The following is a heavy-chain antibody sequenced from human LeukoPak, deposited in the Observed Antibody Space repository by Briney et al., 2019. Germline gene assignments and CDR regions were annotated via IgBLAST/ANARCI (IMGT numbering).Heavy chain of an antibody. CDR3: ARAGVWDYSDSSGYHNAAFDI. J-gene: IGHJ3*02. D-gene: IGHD3-22*01. CDR2: INPNSGGT. V-gene: IGHV1-2*02. Sequence: PRASVKVSCKASGYTFTGYYMHWVRQAPGQGLEWMGWINPNSGGTNYAQKFQGRVTVTRDTSISTAYMDLSRLRSDDTAVYYCARAGVWDYSDSSGYHNAAFDIWGQGTMVTVSS. CDR1: GYTFTGYY.